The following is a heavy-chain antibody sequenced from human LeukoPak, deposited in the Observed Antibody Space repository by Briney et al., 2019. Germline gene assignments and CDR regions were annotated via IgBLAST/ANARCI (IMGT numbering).Heavy chain of an antibody. J-gene: IGHJ6*02. CDR2: ISWNSGSI. D-gene: IGHD3-9*01. Sequence: PGRSLRLSCAASGFTFDDYAMHWVRQAPGKGLEWVSGISWNSGSIGYADSVKDRFTISRDNAKNSLYLQMNSLRAEDTALYYCAKGSYYDILTAPMDVWGQGTTVTVSS. CDR3: AKGSYYDILTAPMDV. CDR1: GFTFDDYA. V-gene: IGHV3-9*01.